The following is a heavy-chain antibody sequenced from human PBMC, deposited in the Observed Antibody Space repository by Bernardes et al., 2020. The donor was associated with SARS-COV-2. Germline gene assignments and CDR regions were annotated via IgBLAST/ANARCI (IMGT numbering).Heavy chain of an antibody. Sequence: LRLSFAASGFTFSHYWMTWVRQAPGKGLEWVANIKQDGSEKYCVDSVKGRFTFSRDNAKNSLFLQMNSLRGEDTAVYYCARARFYASGTYSPIDLWGQGTLVTGSS. J-gene: IGHJ5*02. CDR1: GFTFSHYW. D-gene: IGHD3-10*01. CDR2: IKQDGSEK. CDR3: ARARFYASGTYSPIDL. V-gene: IGHV3-7*01.